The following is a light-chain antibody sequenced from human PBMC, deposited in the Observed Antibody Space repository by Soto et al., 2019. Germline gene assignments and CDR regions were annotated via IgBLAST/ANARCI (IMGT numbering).Light chain of an antibody. J-gene: IGLJ1*01. V-gene: IGLV2-14*01. CDR3: SSYTSSSPYV. Sequence: LTQPASVSGSPGQSITISCTGTSSDVGGYNYVSWYQQHPGKAPKLMIYDVSNRPSGVSNRFSGSKSGNTASLTISGLQAEDEADYYSSSYTSSSPYVFGIGPKVT. CDR2: DVS. CDR1: SSDVGGYNY.